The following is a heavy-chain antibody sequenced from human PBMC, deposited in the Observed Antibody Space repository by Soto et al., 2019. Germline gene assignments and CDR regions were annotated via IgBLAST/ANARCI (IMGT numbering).Heavy chain of an antibody. CDR3: ARVPETGNYYYYGMDV. CDR2: IWYDGSNK. CDR1: GFPFSSYG. Sequence: GGSLRLSCAASGFPFSSYGMHWVRQAPGKGLEWVAVIWYDGSNKYYAGSVKGRFTISRDNSKNTLYLQMNSLRAEDTAVYYCARVPETGNYYYYGMDVWGQGTTVTVSS. V-gene: IGHV3-33*01. J-gene: IGHJ6*02.